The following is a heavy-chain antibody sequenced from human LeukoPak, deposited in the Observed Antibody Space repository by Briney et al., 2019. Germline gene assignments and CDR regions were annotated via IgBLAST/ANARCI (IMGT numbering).Heavy chain of an antibody. CDR1: GFTFSSYA. J-gene: IGHJ5*02. D-gene: IGHD2-8*01. V-gene: IGHV3-23*01. Sequence: GGSLRLSCAASGFTFSSYAMSWVRQAPGKGLEWVSAISGSGGSTYYADSVKGRFTISRDNSKNTLYLQMNGLRAEDTAVYYCAKDREVYVQNWFDPWGQGTLVTVSS. CDR3: AKDREVYVQNWFDP. CDR2: ISGSGGST.